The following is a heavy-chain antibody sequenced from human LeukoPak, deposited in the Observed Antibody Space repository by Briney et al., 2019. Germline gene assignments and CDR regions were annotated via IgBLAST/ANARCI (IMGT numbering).Heavy chain of an antibody. CDR1: GGSISSSSYY. J-gene: IGHJ3*02. V-gene: IGHV4-39*01. CDR3: ARSVFGSAPPGAFDI. Sequence: PSETLSLTCTVSGGSISSSSYYWGWIRQPPGKGLEWIGSIYYSGSTYYNPSLKSRVTISVDTSKNQFSLKLSSVTAADTAVYYCARSVFGSAPPGAFDIWGQGTMVTVSS. CDR2: IYYSGST. D-gene: IGHD3-3*01.